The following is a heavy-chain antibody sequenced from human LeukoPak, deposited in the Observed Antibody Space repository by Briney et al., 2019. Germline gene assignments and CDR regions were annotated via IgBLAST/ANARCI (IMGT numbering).Heavy chain of an antibody. CDR3: AKFAQRYCSGGSCHPFDY. CDR2: IKEDGSDK. D-gene: IGHD2-15*01. Sequence: GGSLRLSCAASGFIFSTYWMAWVRQAPGKGLEWVANIKEDGSDKNYVVSMKGRFTISRDNAKNSLYLQMNSLRAEDTAAYYCAKFAQRYCSGGSCHPFDYWGQGTLVTVSS. V-gene: IGHV3-7*03. CDR1: GFIFSTYW. J-gene: IGHJ4*02.